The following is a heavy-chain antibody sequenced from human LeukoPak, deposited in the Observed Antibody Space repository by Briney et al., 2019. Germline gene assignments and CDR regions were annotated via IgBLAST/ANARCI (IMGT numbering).Heavy chain of an antibody. CDR3: ARGTIVVVPAAPVHGMDV. Sequence: PGGSRRLSCAASGFTFSSYGMHWVRQAPGKGLEWVAVIWYDGSNKYYADSVKGRFTISRDNSKNTLYLQMNSLRAEDTAVYYCARGTIVVVPAAPVHGMDVWGQGTTVTVSS. CDR1: GFTFSSYG. D-gene: IGHD2-2*01. J-gene: IGHJ6*02. CDR2: IWYDGSNK. V-gene: IGHV3-33*01.